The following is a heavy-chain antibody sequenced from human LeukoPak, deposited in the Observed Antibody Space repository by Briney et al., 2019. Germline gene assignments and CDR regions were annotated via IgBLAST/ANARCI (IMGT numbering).Heavy chain of an antibody. J-gene: IGHJ5*02. Sequence: GGSLRLSCAASGFTFSSYGMLWVRQAPGKGLEWVSSISSSRSYIYYADSVKGRFTISRDNAKNSLYLQMNNLRAEDTAFYHCARDGRHYYGSGSYYLDWFDPWGQGTLVTVSS. D-gene: IGHD3-10*01. CDR3: ARDGRHYYGSGSYYLDWFDP. CDR2: ISSSRSYI. CDR1: GFTFSSYG. V-gene: IGHV3-21*04.